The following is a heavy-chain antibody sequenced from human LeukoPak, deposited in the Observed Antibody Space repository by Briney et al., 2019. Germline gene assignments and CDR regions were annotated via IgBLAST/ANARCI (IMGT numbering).Heavy chain of an antibody. V-gene: IGHV3-7*01. J-gene: IGHJ5*02. CDR2: IKQDGSAK. Sequence: GGSLRLSCAASGFTFSRHWMYWVRQAPGKGLEWVANIKQDGSAKPYVDSVKGRFTISRDNARNSLYLQMNNLRGEDTAIYYCARDAGNSGYGCDLWGQGTLVTVSS. D-gene: IGHD5-12*01. CDR1: GFTFSRHW. CDR3: ARDAGNSGYGCDL.